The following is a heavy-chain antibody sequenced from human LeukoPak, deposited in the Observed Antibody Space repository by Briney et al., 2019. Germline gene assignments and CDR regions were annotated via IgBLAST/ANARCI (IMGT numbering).Heavy chain of an antibody. CDR3: ARHGGVVRGQGSDAFDI. J-gene: IGHJ3*02. D-gene: IGHD3-10*01. Sequence: SETLSLTCTVSGYSISSGYYWGWIRQPPGKGLEWIGSIYHSGSTKYNPSLKSRVTMSLDTSKNQFSLKLTSVTAADTAVYYCARHGGVVRGQGSDAFDIWGQGTMVTVSS. CDR1: GYSISSGYY. CDR2: IYHSGST. V-gene: IGHV4-38-2*02.